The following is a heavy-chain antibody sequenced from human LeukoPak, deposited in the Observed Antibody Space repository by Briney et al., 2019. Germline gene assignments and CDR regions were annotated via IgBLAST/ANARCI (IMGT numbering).Heavy chain of an antibody. CDR2: IHYTGST. V-gene: IGHV4-39*07. Sequence: PSETLSLTCTVSGDSISSGSYYWGWIRQPPGKGLEWIGSIHYTGSTNYNPSLKSRVTISVDTSKNQFSLKVNSVTAADTAVYYCARGGQGRIAVADGGFDYWGQGTLVTVS. D-gene: IGHD6-19*01. CDR3: ARGGQGRIAVADGGFDY. J-gene: IGHJ4*02. CDR1: GDSISSGSYY.